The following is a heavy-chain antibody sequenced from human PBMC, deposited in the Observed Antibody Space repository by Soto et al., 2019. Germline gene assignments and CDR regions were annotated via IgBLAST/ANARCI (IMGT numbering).Heavy chain of an antibody. CDR1: GYTFTCYY. CDR3: ARGIAAAVFVYGMDV. V-gene: IGHV1-2*04. D-gene: IGHD6-13*01. Sequence: ASVKVSCKASGYTFTCYYMHWVRQAPGQGLEWMGWINPNSGGTNYAQKFQGWVTMTRDTSISTAYMELSRLRSDDTAVYYCARGIAAAVFVYGMDVWGQGTTVTV. J-gene: IGHJ6*02. CDR2: INPNSGGT.